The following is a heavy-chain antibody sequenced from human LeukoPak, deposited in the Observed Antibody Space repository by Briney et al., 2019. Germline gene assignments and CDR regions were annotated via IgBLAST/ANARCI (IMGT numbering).Heavy chain of an antibody. CDR2: ISTTSSYT. Sequence: GGSLRLSCAASGFTVSSNYMSWVRQAPGKGLEWVSSISTTSSYTYYADSVKGRFTISRDNAKNSLSLQMNSLRAEDTAVYYCARDSGWLQFDYFDYWGQGTLVTVSS. D-gene: IGHD5-24*01. CDR3: ARDSGWLQFDYFDY. V-gene: IGHV3-21*01. J-gene: IGHJ4*02. CDR1: GFTVSSNY.